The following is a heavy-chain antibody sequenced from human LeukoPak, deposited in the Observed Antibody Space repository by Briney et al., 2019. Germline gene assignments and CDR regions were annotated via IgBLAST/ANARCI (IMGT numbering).Heavy chain of an antibody. CDR1: GFTFSSYG. Sequence: GGSLRLSCAASGFTFSSYGMSWVRQAPGKGLEWVSSISGSGDNSYYADSVKGRSTISRDNSKNTLYLQMNSLRAGDTAVYYCAKREQQWVVRGVIDYWGQGTLVTVSS. D-gene: IGHD3-10*01. V-gene: IGHV3-23*01. CDR2: ISGSGDNS. CDR3: AKREQQWVVRGVIDY. J-gene: IGHJ4*02.